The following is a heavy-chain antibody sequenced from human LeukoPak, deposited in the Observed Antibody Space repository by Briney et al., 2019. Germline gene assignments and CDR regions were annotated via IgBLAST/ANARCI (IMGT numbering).Heavy chain of an antibody. CDR2: ISSSSSYI. Sequence: PGGSLRLSCAASGFTFSSYSMNWVRQAPGKGLEWVSSISSSSSYIYYADSVKGRFTISRDNAKNSLYLQMNSLRAEDTAVYYCARAFWYYDSSGYYPTWGQGTLVTVSS. CDR3: ARAFWYYDSSGYYPT. D-gene: IGHD3-22*01. V-gene: IGHV3-21*01. J-gene: IGHJ5*02. CDR1: GFTFSSYS.